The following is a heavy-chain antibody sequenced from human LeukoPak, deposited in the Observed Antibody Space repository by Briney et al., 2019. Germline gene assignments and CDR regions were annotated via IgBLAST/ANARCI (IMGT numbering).Heavy chain of an antibody. CDR3: AKDYGSGSYLTLYYYYGVDV. CDR2: ISYDGSNK. CDR1: GFTFSSYG. J-gene: IGHJ6*02. V-gene: IGHV3-30*18. Sequence: GRSLRLSCAASGFTFSSYGMHWVRQAPGKGLEWVAVISYDGSNKYYADSVKGRFTTSRDNSKNTLYMQMNSLRAEDTAVYYCAKDYGSGSYLTLYYYYGVDVWGQGTTVTVSS. D-gene: IGHD3-10*01.